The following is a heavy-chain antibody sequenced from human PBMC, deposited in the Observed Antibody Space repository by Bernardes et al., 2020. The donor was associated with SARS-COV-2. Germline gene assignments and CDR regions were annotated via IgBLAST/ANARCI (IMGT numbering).Heavy chain of an antibody. CDR2: INGGGSST. J-gene: IGHJ4*02. V-gene: IGHV3-23*01. Sequence: GSLRLSCAASGFTFSGFAMTWVRQAPGKGLEWVSSINGGGSSTYFPESVKGRFTISRDNSKNTLYLQMNSLRAEDTAVYYCAKDLAYDFWSGYYSGAFDFWGQGTLVTVSS. CDR3: AKDLAYDFWSGYYSGAFDF. D-gene: IGHD3-3*01. CDR1: GFTFSGFA.